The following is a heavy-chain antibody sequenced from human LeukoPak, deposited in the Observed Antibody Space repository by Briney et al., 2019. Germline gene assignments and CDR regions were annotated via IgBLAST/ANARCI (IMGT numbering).Heavy chain of an antibody. D-gene: IGHD3-16*01. V-gene: IGHV4-39*01. CDR3: AIHSGGGNDAFDI. Sequence: PSETLSLTCTVSGGSISSSSYYWGWIRQPPGKGLEWIGSIYYSGSTYYNPSLKSRVTISVDTSRNQFSLKLSSVTAADTAVYYCAIHSGGGNDAFDIWGQGTMVTVSS. CDR1: GGSISSSSYY. CDR2: IYYSGST. J-gene: IGHJ3*02.